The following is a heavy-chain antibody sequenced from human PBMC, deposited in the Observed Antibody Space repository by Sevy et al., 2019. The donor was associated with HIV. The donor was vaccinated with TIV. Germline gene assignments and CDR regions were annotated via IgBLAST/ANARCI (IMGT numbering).Heavy chain of an antibody. D-gene: IGHD1-7*01. CDR2: IKQDAGQK. CDR3: ARDDGNYFFHY. CDR1: GFTFSKYW. V-gene: IGHV3-7*01. Sequence: GGSLRLSCAASGFTFSKYWMGWVRQAPGKGLEWVANIKQDAGQKYYVDSVKGRFTISRDKGKNSLYLQMNSLRAEDTAVYFCARDDGNYFFHYWGQGTMVTVTS. J-gene: IGHJ4*02.